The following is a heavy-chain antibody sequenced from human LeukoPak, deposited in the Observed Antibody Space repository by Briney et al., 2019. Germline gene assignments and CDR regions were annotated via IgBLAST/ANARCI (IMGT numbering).Heavy chain of an antibody. CDR1: GFTFSSYG. J-gene: IGHJ4*02. CDR2: IRYDGSNK. CDR3: AKAAYILTGYYHFDY. Sequence: GGSLRLSCAASGFTFSSYGMHWVRQAPGKGLEWVAFIRYDGSNKFYADSVRGRFTISRDNSKNTLYLQMNSLRAEDTALYYCAKAAYILTGYYHFDYWGQGTLVTVSS. D-gene: IGHD3-9*01. V-gene: IGHV3-30*02.